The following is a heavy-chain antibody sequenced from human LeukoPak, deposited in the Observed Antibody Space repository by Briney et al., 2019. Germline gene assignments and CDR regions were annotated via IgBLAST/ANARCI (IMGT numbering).Heavy chain of an antibody. V-gene: IGHV3-23*01. Sequence: GGSLRLSCAASGFTFSSYAMSWVRQAPGKGLEWVSAISGSGGSTYYADSVKGRFTISRDNSKTTLYLQMNSLGAEDTAVYYCAKESGDHFEAFDIWGQGTMVTVSS. D-gene: IGHD1-26*01. CDR2: ISGSGGST. J-gene: IGHJ3*02. CDR1: GFTFSSYA. CDR3: AKESGDHFEAFDI.